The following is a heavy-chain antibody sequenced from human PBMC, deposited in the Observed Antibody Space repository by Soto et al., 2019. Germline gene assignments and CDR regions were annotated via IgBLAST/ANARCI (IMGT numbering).Heavy chain of an antibody. CDR2: ISAYNGNR. CDR1: GYIFTTFG. Sequence: QVQLVQSGAEVRKPGASAKVSCKASGYIFTTFGIGWVRQAPGQGLEWMGWISAYNGNRNFAQNVRDRVTMTTDTSTNTAHMELRSLRSDDTAVYYCARDGGTGLDYWGQGTLVTVSS. J-gene: IGHJ4*02. CDR3: ARDGGTGLDY. D-gene: IGHD1-1*01. V-gene: IGHV1-18*01.